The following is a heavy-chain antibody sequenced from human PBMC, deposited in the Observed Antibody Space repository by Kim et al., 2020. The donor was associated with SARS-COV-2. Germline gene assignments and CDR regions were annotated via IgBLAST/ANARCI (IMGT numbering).Heavy chain of an antibody. D-gene: IGHD6-13*01. CDR2: ISWNSGSI. CDR3: AKGISSSWDNWFDP. Sequence: GGSLRLSCAASGFTFDDYAMHWVRQAPGKGLEWVSGISWNSGSIGYADSVKGRFTISRDNAKNSLYLQMNSLRAEDTALYYCAKGISSSWDNWFDPWGQGTLVTVSA. J-gene: IGHJ5*02. CDR1: GFTFDDYA. V-gene: IGHV3-9*01.